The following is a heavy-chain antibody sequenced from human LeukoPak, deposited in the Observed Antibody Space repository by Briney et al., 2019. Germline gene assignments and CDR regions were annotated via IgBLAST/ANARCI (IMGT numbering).Heavy chain of an antibody. Sequence: ASVKVSCKASGYTFTSYAMNWVRQAPGQGLEWMGWINTNTGNPTYAQGFTGRFVFSLDTSVSTAYLQISSLKAEDTAVYYCARYSSSWPYNWFDPWGQGTLVTVSS. V-gene: IGHV7-4-1*02. CDR1: GYTFTSYA. J-gene: IGHJ5*02. D-gene: IGHD6-13*01. CDR3: ARYSSSWPYNWFDP. CDR2: INTNTGNP.